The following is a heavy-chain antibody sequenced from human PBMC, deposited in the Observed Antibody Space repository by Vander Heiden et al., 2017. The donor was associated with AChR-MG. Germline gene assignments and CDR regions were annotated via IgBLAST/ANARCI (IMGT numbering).Heavy chain of an antibody. CDR3: ASATTVTQIDY. J-gene: IGHJ4*02. D-gene: IGHD4-17*01. Sequence: QVQLVESGGCLVQPGRSLRPACAASRFTFRSYGMHCVRQAPGKGLGWVAVIWYDGSNKYYAASVKGRFTISRDNSKNTLYLQMNSLRAEDTAVYYCASATTVTQIDYWGQGTLVTVSS. CDR1: RFTFRSYG. V-gene: IGHV3-33*01. CDR2: IWYDGSNK.